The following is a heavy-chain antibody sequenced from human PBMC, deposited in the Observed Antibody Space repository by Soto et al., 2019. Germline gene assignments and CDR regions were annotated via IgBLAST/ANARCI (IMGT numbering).Heavy chain of an antibody. D-gene: IGHD6-13*01. V-gene: IGHV4-59*01. J-gene: IGHJ4*02. Sequence: PSETLSLTCTVSGGSISSYYWSWIRQPPGKGLEWIGYIYYSGSTNYNPSLKSRVTISVDTSKNQFSLKLSSVTAADTAVYYCARCIAAAGQYYFDYWGQGTLVTVSS. CDR1: GGSISSYY. CDR3: ARCIAAAGQYYFDY. CDR2: IYYSGST.